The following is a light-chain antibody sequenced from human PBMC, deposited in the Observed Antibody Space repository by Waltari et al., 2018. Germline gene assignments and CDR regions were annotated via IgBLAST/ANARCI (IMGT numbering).Light chain of an antibody. CDR1: SSNIGAGYD. V-gene: IGLV1-40*01. CDR3: QSYDSSLSGAV. J-gene: IGLJ7*01. CDR2: GNS. Sequence: QSVLTQPPSVSGAPGQRVTISCTGSSSNIGAGYDVHWYQHLPGTVPKLLIYGNSKRPSGVPDRFSGSKSGTSASLAITGLQAEDEADYYCQSYDSSLSGAVFGGGTQLTVL.